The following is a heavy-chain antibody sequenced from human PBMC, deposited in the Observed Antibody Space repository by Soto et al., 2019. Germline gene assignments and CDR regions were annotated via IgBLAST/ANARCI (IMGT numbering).Heavy chain of an antibody. CDR1: GFTFSSYA. V-gene: IGHV3-23*01. CDR2: INERGDNT. Sequence: DVQLLESGGKLVLPGGSLRLSCTASGFTFSSYAMTWVRQAPGKGLEWGAGINERGDNTHYADSVKGRFAISRDNSRNTLFLQMNSLRVQDTAVYFCAKDGGSCSSIECCCWSGSWGQGTLVTVSS. J-gene: IGHJ5*01. D-gene: IGHD3-16*01. CDR3: AKDGGSCSSIECCCWSGS.